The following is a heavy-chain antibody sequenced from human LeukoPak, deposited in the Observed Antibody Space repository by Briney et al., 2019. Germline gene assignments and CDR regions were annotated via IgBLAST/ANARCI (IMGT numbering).Heavy chain of an antibody. CDR3: ARVPRSYYDFWSGYTHDAFDI. V-gene: IGHV4-39*07. D-gene: IGHD3-3*01. CDR2: IYYSGST. Sequence: PSETLSLTCTVSGGSISSSSYYWGWIRQPPGKGLEWIGSIYYSGSTNYNPSLKSRVTISVDTSKNQFSLKLSSVTAADTAVYYCARVPRSYYDFWSGYTHDAFDIWGQGTMVTVSS. CDR1: GGSISSSSYY. J-gene: IGHJ3*02.